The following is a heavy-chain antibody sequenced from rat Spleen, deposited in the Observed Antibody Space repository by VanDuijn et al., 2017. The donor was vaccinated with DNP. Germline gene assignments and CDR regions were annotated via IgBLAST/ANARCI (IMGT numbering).Heavy chain of an antibody. J-gene: IGHJ2*01. CDR1: GFIFSDHD. D-gene: IGHD1-6*01. CDR2: ISYEGSSS. CDR3: ARQRCPTLRIWDY. Sequence: EVQLVESGGGLVQPGRSLKLSCAASGFIFSDHDMAWVRQAPAKGLEWVASISYEGSSSYYGDSVKGRFTMSRDNANGTLYLQMSRLRSDDTATYYCARQRCPTLRIWDYWGQGVMVTVSS. V-gene: IGHV5-22*01.